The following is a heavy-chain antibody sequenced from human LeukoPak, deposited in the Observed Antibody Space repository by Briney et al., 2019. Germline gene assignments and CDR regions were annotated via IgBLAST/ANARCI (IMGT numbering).Heavy chain of an antibody. CDR3: ARQNYDSSGYYY. CDR1: GGSISSSSYY. CDR2: IYCSGST. J-gene: IGHJ4*02. V-gene: IGHV4-39*01. D-gene: IGHD3-22*01. Sequence: PAETLSLTCTVSGGSISSSSYYWGWIRQPPGKGLEWIVSIYCSGSTYDNPSLKSRVTISVDTSKNQFSLKLNSVTAADTAVYYCARQNYDSSGYYYLGQGTMVTVSS.